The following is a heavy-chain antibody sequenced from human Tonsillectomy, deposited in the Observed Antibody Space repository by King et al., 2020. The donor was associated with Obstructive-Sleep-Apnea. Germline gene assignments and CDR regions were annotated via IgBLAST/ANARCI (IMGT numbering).Heavy chain of an antibody. Sequence: EVQLVESGGGLVQPGGSLRLSCAASGFTCSSYAMSWVRQAPGKGLEWVSAISGSGGSTYYADSVKGRFTISRDNSKNTLYLQMNSLRAEDTAVYYCAKDQSKAIAAAGTGDYWGQGTLVTVSS. CDR1: GFTCSSYA. CDR3: AKDQSKAIAAAGTGDY. J-gene: IGHJ4*02. CDR2: ISGSGGST. D-gene: IGHD6-13*01. V-gene: IGHV3-23*04.